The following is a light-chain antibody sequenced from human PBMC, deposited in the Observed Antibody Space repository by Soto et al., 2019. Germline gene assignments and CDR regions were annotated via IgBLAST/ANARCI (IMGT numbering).Light chain of an antibody. CDR3: QQYNNWPWT. Sequence: EIVMTQSPATLSVSPGERATLSCRAGKSISSNLAWYQLKPGQAPRLLIYGASTRATSFPARFSGSGSGTDFTLTISSLQSEDFAVYYCQQYNNWPWTFGQGTKVDIK. CDR2: GAS. J-gene: IGKJ1*01. CDR1: KSISSN. V-gene: IGKV3-15*01.